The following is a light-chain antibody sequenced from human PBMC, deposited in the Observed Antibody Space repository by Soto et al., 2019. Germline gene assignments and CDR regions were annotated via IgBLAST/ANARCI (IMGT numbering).Light chain of an antibody. CDR2: EVS. CDR3: SSYTTTDTYV. CDR1: SSDVGGYNY. V-gene: IGLV2-14*01. Sequence: QPVLTQPASVSGSPGQSITISCTGTSSDVGGYNYVSWSQQHPGKAPKLIIYEVSNRPSGVSNRFSGSKSGNTASLTISGLQAEDEADYYCSSYTTTDTYVFGTGTKLTVL. J-gene: IGLJ1*01.